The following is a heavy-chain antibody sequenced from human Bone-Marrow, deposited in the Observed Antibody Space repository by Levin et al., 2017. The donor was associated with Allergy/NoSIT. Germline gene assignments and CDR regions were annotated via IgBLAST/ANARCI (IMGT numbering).Heavy chain of an antibody. J-gene: IGHJ6*02. CDR2: IKQDGSEK. Sequence: GESLKISCAASGFTFSSYWMSWVRQAPGKGLEWVANIKQDGSEKYYVDSVKGRFTISRDNAKNSLYLQMNSLRAEDTAVYYCARDMGFYPYCSGGTCRGGYYYYGMDVWGQGTTVTVSS. V-gene: IGHV3-7*01. CDR3: ARDMGFYPYCSGGTCRGGYYYYGMDV. D-gene: IGHD2-15*01. CDR1: GFTFSSYW.